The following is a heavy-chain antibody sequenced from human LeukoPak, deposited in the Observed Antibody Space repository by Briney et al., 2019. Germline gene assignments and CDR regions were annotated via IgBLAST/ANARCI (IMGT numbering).Heavy chain of an antibody. CDR2: IIPIFGTA. J-gene: IGHJ4*02. V-gene: IGHV1-69*05. CDR3: ATSGYSSGWYGIGVYYFDY. D-gene: IGHD6-19*01. Sequence: ASVKVSCKASGGTFSSYAISCVRQAPGQGLEWMGGIIPIFGTANYAQKFQGRVTITTDESTSTAYMELSSLGSEDTAVYYCATSGYSSGWYGIGVYYFDYWGQGTLVTVSS. CDR1: GGTFSSYA.